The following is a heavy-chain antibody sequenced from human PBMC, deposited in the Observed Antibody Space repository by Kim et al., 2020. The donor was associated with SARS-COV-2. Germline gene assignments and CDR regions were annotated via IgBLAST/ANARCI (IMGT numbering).Heavy chain of an antibody. CDR3: ARGVRFLEWLYYYYYYYMDV. Sequence: GGSLRLSCAASGFTFSSYWMSWVRQAPGKGLEWVANIKQDGSEKYYVDSVKGRFTISRDNAKNSLYLQMNSLRAEDTAVYYCARGVRFLEWLYYYYYYYMDVWGKGTTVTVSS. J-gene: IGHJ6*03. CDR2: IKQDGSEK. D-gene: IGHD3-3*01. V-gene: IGHV3-7*01. CDR1: GFTFSSYW.